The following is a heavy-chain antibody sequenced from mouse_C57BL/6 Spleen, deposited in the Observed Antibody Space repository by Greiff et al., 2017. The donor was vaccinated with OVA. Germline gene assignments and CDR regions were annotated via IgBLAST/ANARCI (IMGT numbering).Heavy chain of an antibody. Sequence: VKLMESGAELARPGASVKLSCKASGYTFTSYGISWVKQRTGQGLEWIGEIYPRSGNTYYNEKFKGKATLTADKSSSTAYMELRSLTSEDSAVYFCANYGSSSAWCAYWGQGTLVTVSA. CDR1: GYTFTSYG. CDR2: IYPRSGNT. V-gene: IGHV1-81*01. CDR3: ANYGSSSAWCAY. J-gene: IGHJ3*01. D-gene: IGHD1-1*01.